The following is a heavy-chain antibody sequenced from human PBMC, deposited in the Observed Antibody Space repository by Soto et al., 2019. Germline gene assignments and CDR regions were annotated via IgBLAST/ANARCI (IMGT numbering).Heavy chain of an antibody. J-gene: IGHJ6*02. CDR1: GFTFSNYE. CDR3: ARDRGRGSGTYYPIYGLDV. CDR2: ISNNRSHT. V-gene: IGHV3-64*01. D-gene: IGHD3-10*01. Sequence: GGSLRLSCAASGFTFSNYEMHWVRQAPGKGLECVSGISNNRSHTDYANSVKGRFTISRDNAKNTLHLQMNSLRAEDTAVYYCARDRGRGSGTYYPIYGLDVWGQGTTVTVSS.